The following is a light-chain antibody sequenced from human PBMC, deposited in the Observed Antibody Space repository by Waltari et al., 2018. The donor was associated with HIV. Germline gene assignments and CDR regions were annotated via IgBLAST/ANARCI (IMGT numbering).Light chain of an antibody. CDR1: QRLHHF. V-gene: IGKV1-9*01. CDR3: EKVKRSLIT. CDR2: STS. Sequence: LHLTQSPFFLSASVGDRVTITCRASQRLHHFLAWYQQNQGKAPKPLIYSTSTWYSGVPSRFSGRRSGAEFAHSFSSLQTEDFATYGGEKVKRSLITLDGGTTVE. J-gene: IGKJ4*01.